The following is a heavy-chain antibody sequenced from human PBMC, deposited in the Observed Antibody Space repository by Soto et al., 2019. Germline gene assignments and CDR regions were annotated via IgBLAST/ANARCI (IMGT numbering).Heavy chain of an antibody. D-gene: IGHD5-12*01. Sequence: ASVKVSCKASGGTFSSYAISWVRQAPGKGLVWVSRMFTDVSTTYYADSVKGRFTISRDNAKSTLYLQMNSLRDEDTAVYYCVRGNTGYGNFDSWGQGTLVTVPQ. J-gene: IGHJ4*02. CDR2: MFTDVSTT. CDR1: GGTFSSYA. V-gene: IGHV3-74*01. CDR3: VRGNTGYGNFDS.